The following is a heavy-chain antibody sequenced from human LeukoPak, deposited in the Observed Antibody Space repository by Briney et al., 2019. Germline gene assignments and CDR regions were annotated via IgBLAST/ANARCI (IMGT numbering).Heavy chain of an antibody. CDR1: GVSISSGSYY. D-gene: IGHD3-22*01. Sequence: SETLSLTCTVSGVSISSGSYYWSWIRQPAGKGLEWIGRIYTSGSTNYNPSLKSRVTISVDTSKNQFSLKLSSVTAADTAVYYCARESYYYDSSGYYYGDYYYYYGMDVRGQGTTVTVSS. J-gene: IGHJ6*02. CDR3: ARESYYYDSSGYYYGDYYYYYGMDV. CDR2: IYTSGST. V-gene: IGHV4-61*02.